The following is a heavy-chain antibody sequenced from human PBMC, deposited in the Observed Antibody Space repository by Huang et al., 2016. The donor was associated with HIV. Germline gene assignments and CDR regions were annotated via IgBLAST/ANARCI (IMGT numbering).Heavy chain of an antibody. CDR3: AKDRGDGYSGYDYDY. J-gene: IGHJ4*02. CDR2: ISGSSGTI. D-gene: IGHD5-12*01. CDR1: GFTFSNYA. V-gene: IGHV3-23*01. Sequence: EVQLWESGGTLVQPGGSLRLSCGASGFTFSNYAMSWVRQAPGKGLAWVSFISGSSGTIYYADSVKGRFTISRDNVKKMVYLQMNSLRVEDAAVYYCAKDRGDGYSGYDYDYWGQGTLVTVSS.